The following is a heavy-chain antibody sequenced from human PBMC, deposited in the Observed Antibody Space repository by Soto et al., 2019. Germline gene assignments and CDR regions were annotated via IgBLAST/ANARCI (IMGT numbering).Heavy chain of an antibody. V-gene: IGHV1-24*01. CDR3: VKGGSRGRYYYYYGMDV. J-gene: IGHJ6*02. Sequence: ASVKVPCNVFGYTVNYLSIHWVRQAPGKGLERMGGFDPEHGEAVDAQRFTGRVTMTEETSADTAYMELSNLRSEDTAVYYCVKGGSRGRYYYYYGMDVWGQGTTVTV. CDR1: GYTVNYLS. CDR2: FDPEHGEA. D-gene: IGHD3-10*01.